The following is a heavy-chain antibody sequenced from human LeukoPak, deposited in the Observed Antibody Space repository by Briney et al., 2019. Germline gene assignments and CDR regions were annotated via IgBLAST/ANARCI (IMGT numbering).Heavy chain of an antibody. CDR2: IPYDGSNK. CDR1: GFTFSSYA. J-gene: IGHJ4*02. CDR3: ARDNESMESPDY. D-gene: IGHD6-6*01. V-gene: IGHV3-30-3*01. Sequence: GGSLRLSCAASGFTFSSYAMHWVRQAPGKGLAWVAVIPYDGSNKYYADSVKGRFTISRDNSKNTLYLLMNSLRAEDTAVYYFARDNESMESPDYWGQGTLVTVSS.